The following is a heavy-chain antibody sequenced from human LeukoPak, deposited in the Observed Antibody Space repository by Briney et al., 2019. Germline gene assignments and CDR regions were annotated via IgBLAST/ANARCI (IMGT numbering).Heavy chain of an antibody. Sequence: SETLSLTCTVSGGSISSSTYYWSWIRQPPGKGLGWIGEINHSGSTNYNPSLKSRVTISVDTSKNQFSLKLSSVTAADTAVYYCARAAAVADYWGQGTLVTVSS. J-gene: IGHJ4*02. CDR1: GGSISSSTYY. D-gene: IGHD6-19*01. V-gene: IGHV4-39*07. CDR2: INHSGST. CDR3: ARAAAVADY.